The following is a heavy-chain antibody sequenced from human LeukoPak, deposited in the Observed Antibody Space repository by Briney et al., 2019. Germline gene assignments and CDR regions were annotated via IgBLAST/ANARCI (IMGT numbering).Heavy chain of an antibody. J-gene: IGHJ4*02. Sequence: PGGSLRLSCAASGFTFSSYWMHWVRQAPGKGLVWVSRINTDGSSTSYADSVKGRFSISRDNAKNTLYLQMNSLRAEDTAVYYCARGHNWNYPVYFDYWGQGTLVTVSS. CDR3: ARGHNWNYPVYFDY. D-gene: IGHD1-1*01. CDR2: INTDGSST. CDR1: GFTFSSYW. V-gene: IGHV3-74*01.